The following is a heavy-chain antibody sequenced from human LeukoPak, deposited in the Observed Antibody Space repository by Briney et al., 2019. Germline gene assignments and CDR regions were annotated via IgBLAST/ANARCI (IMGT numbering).Heavy chain of an antibody. D-gene: IGHD1-1*01. J-gene: IGHJ4*02. CDR2: IRQDGSQK. V-gene: IGHV3-7*01. CDR3: ARLFRDVTTFDY. Sequence: SGGSLRLSCTTSGFTFSSSWMSWVRQAPGRGLDWVASIRQDGSQKYYVDSVKGRFTISRDNAEKSLYLQMNNLRAEDTAVYYCARLFRDVTTFDYWGQGTLVTVSS. CDR1: GFTFSSSW.